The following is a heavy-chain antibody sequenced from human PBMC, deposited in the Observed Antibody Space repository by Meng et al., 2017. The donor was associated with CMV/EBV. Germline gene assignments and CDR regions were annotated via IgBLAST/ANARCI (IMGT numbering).Heavy chain of an antibody. CDR3: ARVTSRVAGAFDY. V-gene: IGHV4-30-4*08. CDR1: GCSISSGDYY. CDR2: IYYSGST. Sequence: QVEGQGSGPGLGNPSQTLPLTCRVLGCSISSGDYYWSWIRQPPGKGLEWIGYIYYSGSTYYNPSLKSRVTISVDTSKNQFSLKLSSVTAADTAVYYCARVTSRVAGAFDYWGQGTLVTVSS. D-gene: IGHD1-14*01. J-gene: IGHJ4*02.